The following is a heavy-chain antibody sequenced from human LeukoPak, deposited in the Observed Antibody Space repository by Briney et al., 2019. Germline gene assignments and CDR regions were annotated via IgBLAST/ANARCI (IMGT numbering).Heavy chain of an antibody. J-gene: IGHJ4*02. Sequence: SETLSLTCTVSGGSISSGGYYWSWIRQPPGKGLEWIGYIYHSGSTYYNPSLKSRVTISVDTSKNQFSLKLSSVTAADTAVYYCAREGEGIAAAGPDYWGQGTLVTVSS. V-gene: IGHV4-30-2*01. CDR2: IYHSGST. CDR3: AREGEGIAAAGPDY. CDR1: GGSISSGGYY. D-gene: IGHD6-13*01.